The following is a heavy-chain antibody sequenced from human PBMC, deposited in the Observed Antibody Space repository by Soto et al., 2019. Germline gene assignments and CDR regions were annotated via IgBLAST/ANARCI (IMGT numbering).Heavy chain of an antibody. D-gene: IGHD6-13*01. Sequence: QLQLQESGSGLVKPSQTLSLTCAVSGGSISSGGYSWSWIRQPPGKGLEWIGYIYHTGSTYYNPSLKSRVTISVDRSKNQFSLKLSSVTAADTALCYCASSHAGAHITAAVHWGQGTLVTVSS. V-gene: IGHV4-30-2*01. CDR2: IYHTGST. CDR1: GGSISSGGYS. J-gene: IGHJ4*02. CDR3: ASSHAGAHITAAVH.